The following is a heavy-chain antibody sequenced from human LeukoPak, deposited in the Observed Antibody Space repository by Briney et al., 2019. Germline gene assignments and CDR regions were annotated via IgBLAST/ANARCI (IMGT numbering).Heavy chain of an antibody. CDR3: ARESTVTKLTYGMDV. D-gene: IGHD4-17*01. J-gene: IGHJ6*02. CDR2: IYTSGST. CDR1: GGSISSYY. Sequence: PSETLSLTCTVSGGSISSYYWSWIRQPAGKGLEWIGRIYTSGSTNYNPSLKSRVTMPVDTSKNQFSLKLSSVTAADTAVYYCARESTVTKLTYGMDVWGQGTTVTVSS. V-gene: IGHV4-4*07.